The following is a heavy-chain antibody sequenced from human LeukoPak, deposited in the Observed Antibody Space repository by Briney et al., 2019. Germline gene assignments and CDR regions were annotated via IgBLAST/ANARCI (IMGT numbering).Heavy chain of an antibody. CDR3: TTSGARRFDN. CDR1: GFTFSNTW. D-gene: IGHD1-26*01. Sequence: GGSLRLSCAASGFTFSNTWTTWVRQAPGKGLEWVGLIKSKVDGGTTDYAAPVKGRFAISRDDSKNTLYLQMNSLKTEDTAVYYCTTSGARRFDNWGQGTLVTVSS. V-gene: IGHV3-15*01. CDR2: IKSKVDGGTT. J-gene: IGHJ4*02.